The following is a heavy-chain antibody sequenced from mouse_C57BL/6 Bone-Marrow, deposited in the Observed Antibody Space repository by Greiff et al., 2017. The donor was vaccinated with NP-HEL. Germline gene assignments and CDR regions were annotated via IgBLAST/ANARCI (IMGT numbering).Heavy chain of an antibody. CDR3: ARDSHRGTFAY. CDR2: INYDGSST. V-gene: IGHV5-16*01. J-gene: IGHJ3*01. Sequence: EVNLVESEGGLVQPGSSMKLSCTASGFTFSDYYMAWVRQVPEKGLEWVANINYDGSSTYYLDSLKSRFIISRDNAKNILYLQMSSLKSEDTATYYCARDSHRGTFAYWGQGTLVTVSA. D-gene: IGHD3-3*01. CDR1: GFTFSDYY.